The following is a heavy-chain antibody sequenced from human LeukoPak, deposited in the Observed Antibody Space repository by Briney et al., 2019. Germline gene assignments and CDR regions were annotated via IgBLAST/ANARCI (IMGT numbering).Heavy chain of an antibody. CDR1: GGSSSGYD. CDR3: ARGYGSGSYFVY. CDR2: INHSGST. J-gene: IGHJ4*02. Sequence: SETLSLTCAVYGGSSSGYDWSWIRQPPGKGLEWIGEINHSGSTNQNPSLKSRVAISIDTSENQFSLKLSSVTAADTAVYYCARGYGSGSYFVYWGQGTLVTVSS. V-gene: IGHV4-34*01. D-gene: IGHD3-10*01.